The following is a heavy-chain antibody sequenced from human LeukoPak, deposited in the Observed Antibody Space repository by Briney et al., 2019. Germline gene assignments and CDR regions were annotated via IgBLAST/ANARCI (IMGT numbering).Heavy chain of an antibody. CDR2: IKSKTDGGTT. CDR1: GFTFSNAW. D-gene: IGHD4-23*01. Sequence: GGSLRLSCAAPGFTFSNAWMSWVRQAPGKGLEWVGRIKSKTDGGTTDYAAPVKGRFTISRDDSKNTLYLQMNSLKTEDTAVYYCTTEGGGLYYFDYWGQGTLVTVSS. V-gene: IGHV3-15*01. J-gene: IGHJ4*02. CDR3: TTEGGGLYYFDY.